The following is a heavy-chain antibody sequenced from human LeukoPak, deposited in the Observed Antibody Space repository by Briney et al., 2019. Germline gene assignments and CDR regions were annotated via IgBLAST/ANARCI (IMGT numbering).Heavy chain of an antibody. V-gene: IGHV4-59*01. D-gene: IGHD2-2*01. Sequence: ETLSLTCTVSGGSISSYYWSWIRQPPGKGLEWIGYISYSGTTNYNPSLKSRVTILLDTSKNQFSLKLSSVTAADTAVYYCARDNIDSSTISYYFDYWGQGTLVTVSS. CDR2: ISYSGTT. J-gene: IGHJ4*02. CDR3: ARDNIDSSTISYYFDY. CDR1: GGSISSYY.